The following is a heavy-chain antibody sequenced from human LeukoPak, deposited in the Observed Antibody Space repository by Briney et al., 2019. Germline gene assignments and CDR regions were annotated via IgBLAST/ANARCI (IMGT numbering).Heavy chain of an antibody. CDR1: GYTFTTYY. CDR3: AIEVEISTSTCLN. D-gene: IGHD5-24*01. Sequence: ASVKVSCKASGYTFTTYYMHWVRQAPGQGLEWMGIINPSSGSSSYGPKFQGRVTLTRDTSTSTVYMELSSLRSEDTAVYYCAIEVEISTSTCLNWGQGTLVTVSS. J-gene: IGHJ4*02. V-gene: IGHV1-46*01. CDR2: INPSSGSS.